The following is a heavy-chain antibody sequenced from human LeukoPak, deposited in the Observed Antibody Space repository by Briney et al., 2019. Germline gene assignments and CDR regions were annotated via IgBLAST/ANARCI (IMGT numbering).Heavy chain of an antibody. Sequence: PSETLSLTCAVSGYSISSGYYWGWIRQPPGKGLEWIGSIYHSGSTYYNPSLKSRVTISVDTSKNQFSLKLSSATAADTAVYYCARHPLNLYFDYWGQGTLVTVSS. J-gene: IGHJ4*02. CDR2: IYHSGST. CDR3: ARHPLNLYFDY. V-gene: IGHV4-38-2*01. CDR1: GYSISSGYY.